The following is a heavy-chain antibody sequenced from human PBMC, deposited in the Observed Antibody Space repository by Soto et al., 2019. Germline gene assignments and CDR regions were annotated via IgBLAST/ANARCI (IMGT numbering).Heavy chain of an antibody. V-gene: IGHV1-18*01. CDR1: GYTFTSFG. CDR3: ARDGWSMDTWNDAHFDY. CDR2: ISALTGEM. J-gene: IGHJ4*02. Sequence: QVLLVQSGPEVKRPGASAMLSCQASGYTFTSFGLGWLRQAPGQGLEWVGWISALTGEMKFAPRFQGRIDLTIDRQSKTSNLELRSLTPDDTDVYFCARDGWSMDTWNDAHFDYWGRGALVTVSP. D-gene: IGHD1-1*01.